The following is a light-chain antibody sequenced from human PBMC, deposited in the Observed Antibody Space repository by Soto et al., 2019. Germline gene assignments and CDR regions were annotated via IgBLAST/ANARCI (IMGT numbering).Light chain of an antibody. J-gene: IGKJ4*01. CDR1: QGIGEY. V-gene: IGKV1-16*01. Sequence: DIQMTQSPSSLSASVGDTVTITCRASQGIGEYLAWFQQKPGKAPKSLIYAASDLHSGVPSRFSGSGSGTDFTLTINSLQPEDSATYYCQQYEIYPITFGGGTRVEI. CDR3: QQYEIYPIT. CDR2: AAS.